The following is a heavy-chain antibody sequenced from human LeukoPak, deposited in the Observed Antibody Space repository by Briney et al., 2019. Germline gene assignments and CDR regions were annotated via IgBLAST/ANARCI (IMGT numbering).Heavy chain of an antibody. J-gene: IGHJ5*02. CDR3: ANGGSSSGCILSQVYH. CDR1: GFTFRSYD. Sequence: PGGSLRLSCGASGFTFRSYDMSWVRQARGKGLECISSISGSDGRTYYADSVKGRYTISRDNAKNTLYFQINTLRAYDTAVYYSANGGSSSGCILSQVYHWGQGTLVTVSS. D-gene: IGHD3-22*01. CDR2: ISGSDGRT. V-gene: IGHV3-23*01.